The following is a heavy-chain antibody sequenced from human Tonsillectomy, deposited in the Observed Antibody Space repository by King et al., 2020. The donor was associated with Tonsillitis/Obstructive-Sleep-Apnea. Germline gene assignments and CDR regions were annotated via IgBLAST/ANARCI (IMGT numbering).Heavy chain of an antibody. CDR3: ARGIRGDNDAFDI. D-gene: IGHD3-10*01. CDR2: IYYSGST. J-gene: IGHJ3*02. Sequence: MQLQESGPGLVKPSETLSLTCTVSGGSISSYYWSWIRQPPGKGLEWIGYIYYSGSTNYNPSLKSRVTISVDTSKNQFSLKLSSVTAADTAVYYCARGIRGDNDAFDIWGQGTRVTVSS. CDR1: GGSISSYY. V-gene: IGHV4-59*01.